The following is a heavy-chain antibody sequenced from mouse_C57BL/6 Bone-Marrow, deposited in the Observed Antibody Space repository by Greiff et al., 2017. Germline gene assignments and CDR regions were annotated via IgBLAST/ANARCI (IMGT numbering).Heavy chain of an antibody. D-gene: IGHD2-5*01. Sequence: VQLQQPGAELVKPGASVKMSCKASGYTFTSYRITWVKQRPGQGLEWIGDIYPGSGSTNYNEKFKSKDTLTGDKSSSTAYMQLSSLTSEDSAVYYCARPYYSNYWYFDVWGTGTTVTVSS. J-gene: IGHJ1*03. CDR1: GYTFTSYR. CDR3: ARPYYSNYWYFDV. V-gene: IGHV1-55*01. CDR2: IYPGSGST.